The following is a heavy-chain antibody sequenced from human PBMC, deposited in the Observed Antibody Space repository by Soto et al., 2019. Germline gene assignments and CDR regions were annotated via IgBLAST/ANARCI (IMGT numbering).Heavy chain of an antibody. Sequence: DVQLWESGGGLVQPGGSLRLSCAASGFSFGSYALSWVRQAPGKGLEWVSTISGSDGKTFYADSVRGRFIISRDNAKNTLFLQMDNLRVEDSAVYYCAKEAEENENVPIPGDNWGQGTPVTVSS. CDR1: GFSFGSYA. CDR3: AKEAEENENVPIPGDN. V-gene: IGHV3-23*01. D-gene: IGHD1-1*01. CDR2: ISGSDGKT. J-gene: IGHJ4*02.